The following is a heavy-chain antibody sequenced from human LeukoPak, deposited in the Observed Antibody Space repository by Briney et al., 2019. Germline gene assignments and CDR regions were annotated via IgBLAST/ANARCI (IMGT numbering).Heavy chain of an antibody. D-gene: IGHD5-24*01. J-gene: IGHJ6*03. CDR1: GFTFINYG. CDR2: IWYDGSNK. CDR3: AKGQELHYYYYYMDV. Sequence: GRSLRLSCAASGFTFINYGMHWVRQAPGKGLEWVAVIWYDGSNKYYADSVKGRFTISRGNSKNTLYLQMNSLRADDTAVYYCAKGQELHYYYYYMDVWGKGTTVTVSS. V-gene: IGHV3-33*06.